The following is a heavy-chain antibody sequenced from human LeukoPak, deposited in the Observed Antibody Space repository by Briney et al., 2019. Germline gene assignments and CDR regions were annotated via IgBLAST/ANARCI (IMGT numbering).Heavy chain of an antibody. Sequence: SETLSLTCTVSGGSISSSSYYWGWIRQPPGKGLEWIGSIYYSGSTYYNPSLKSRVTISVDTSKNQFSLKLSSVTAADKAVYYCAGLYRLRLGELSSHDYWGQGTLVTVSS. CDR2: IYYSGST. J-gene: IGHJ4*02. CDR3: AGLYRLRLGELSSHDY. V-gene: IGHV4-39*01. CDR1: GGSISSSSYY. D-gene: IGHD3-16*02.